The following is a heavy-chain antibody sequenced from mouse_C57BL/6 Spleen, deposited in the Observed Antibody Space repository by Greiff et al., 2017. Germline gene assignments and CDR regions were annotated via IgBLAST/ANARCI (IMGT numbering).Heavy chain of an antibody. J-gene: IGHJ2*01. D-gene: IGHD4-1*01. V-gene: IGHV6-3*01. CDR1: GFTFSNYW. CDR3: TRTGDYFDY. CDR2: IRLKSDNYAT. Sequence: EVKLMESGGGLVQPGGSMKLSCVASGFTFSNYWMNWVRQSPEKGLEWVAQIRLKSDNYATHYAESVKGRFTISRDDSKSSVYLQMNNLRAEDTGIYYCTRTGDYFDYWGQGTTLTVSS.